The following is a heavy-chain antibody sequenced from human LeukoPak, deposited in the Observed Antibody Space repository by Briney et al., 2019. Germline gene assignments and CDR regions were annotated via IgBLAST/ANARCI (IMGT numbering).Heavy chain of an antibody. CDR1: GGPLSSYY. CDR2: IYFRGGA. D-gene: IGHD3-10*01. V-gene: IGHV4-4*07. Sequence: SSETLSLTCSVPGGPLSSYYWSWVRQPAGKGLEWIGRIYFRGGAKYNPSLKSRVSMSLDTSKNQISLRLTYVTAADTAVYYCARDRGGILVGNDAFDMWGQGTMVTVSS. CDR3: ARDRGGILVGNDAFDM. J-gene: IGHJ3*02.